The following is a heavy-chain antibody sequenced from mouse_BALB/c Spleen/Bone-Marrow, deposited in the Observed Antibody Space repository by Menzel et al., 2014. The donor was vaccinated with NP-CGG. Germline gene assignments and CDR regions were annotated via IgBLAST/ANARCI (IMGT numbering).Heavy chain of an antibody. CDR2: IYPGNSDT. CDR3: TTYFY. CDR1: GYNFTNYW. Sequence: EVKLEESGTVLARPGASVKMSCKASGYNFTNYWMHWVKQRPGQGLEWIGAIYPGNSDTSYSQKFKGKATLTAVTSASTAYMDLSGLTNEDSAVYYCTTYFYWGQGTLVIVSA. V-gene: IGHV1-5*01. D-gene: IGHD6-5*01. J-gene: IGHJ3*01.